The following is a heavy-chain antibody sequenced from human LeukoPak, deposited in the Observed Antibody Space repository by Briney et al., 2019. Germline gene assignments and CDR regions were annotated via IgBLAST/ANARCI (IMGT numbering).Heavy chain of an antibody. V-gene: IGHV3-23*01. D-gene: IGHD3-22*01. CDR2: ISGSGGST. CDR3: AKVPNHYYDSSGYYYDY. Sequence: PGGSLRLSCAASGFTFSSYGMQWVRQAPGKGLEWVSAISGSGGSTYYADSVKGRFTISRDNSKNTLYLQMNSLRAEDTAVYYCAKVPNHYYDSSGYYYDYWGQGTLVTVSS. CDR1: GFTFSSYG. J-gene: IGHJ4*02.